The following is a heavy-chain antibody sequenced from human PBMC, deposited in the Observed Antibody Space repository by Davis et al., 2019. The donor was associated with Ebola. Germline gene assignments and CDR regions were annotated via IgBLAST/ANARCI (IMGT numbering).Heavy chain of an antibody. CDR2: INPNSGGT. V-gene: IGHV1-2*02. CDR3: ARATTEYCGGDCPGRFDP. D-gene: IGHD2-21*01. J-gene: IGHJ5*02. CDR1: GYTFTGYY. Sequence: ASVKVSCKASGYTFTGYYMHWVRQAPGQGLEWMGWINPNSGGTNYAQKFQGRVTMTRDTSISTAYMELSRLRSDDTAVYYCARATTEYCGGDCPGRFDPWGQGTLVTVSS.